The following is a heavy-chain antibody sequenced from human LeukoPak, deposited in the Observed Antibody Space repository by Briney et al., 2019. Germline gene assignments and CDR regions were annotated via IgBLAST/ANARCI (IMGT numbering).Heavy chain of an antibody. Sequence: GGSLRLSCAASGFTFSTYGMSWVRQAPGKGLQWVSTIPSGGGTYYADSVKGRFTISRDNSKNTLYLQMNSLRAEDTAVYYCAKVEYDYVWGSYTYYFDYWGQGTLVTVSS. CDR1: GFTFSTYG. CDR2: IPSGGGT. V-gene: IGHV3-23*01. J-gene: IGHJ4*02. D-gene: IGHD3-16*01. CDR3: AKVEYDYVWGSYTYYFDY.